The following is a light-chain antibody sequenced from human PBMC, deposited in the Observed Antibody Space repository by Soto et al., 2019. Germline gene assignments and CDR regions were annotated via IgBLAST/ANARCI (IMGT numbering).Light chain of an antibody. CDR2: EVS. Sequence: QSALTQPASVSGSPGQSITISCTGTSSEVGSYNLVSWYQQHPGKAPKLMIYEVSKRPSGVSNRFSGYKSGNTASLTISGLQAEDEADYYCCSYAGSSTLYVFGTGTKVTVL. CDR1: SSEVGSYNL. CDR3: CSYAGSSTLYV. V-gene: IGLV2-23*02. J-gene: IGLJ1*01.